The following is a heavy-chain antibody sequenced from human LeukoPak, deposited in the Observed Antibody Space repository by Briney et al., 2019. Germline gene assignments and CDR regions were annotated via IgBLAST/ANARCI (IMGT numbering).Heavy chain of an antibody. CDR3: ARGNWDSSGWYYDY. J-gene: IGHJ4*02. V-gene: IGHV1-69*15. Sequence: SAKVSCKVSGGTFWSYAIRWVPQAPGQGLGWMGRILSIFGKSNYAQKFQDRVKITPDESTNKAYMELSSLRSEDTAGYYCARGNWDSSGWYYDYWGQGTLVTVSS. D-gene: IGHD6-19*01. CDR1: GGTFWSYA. CDR2: ILSIFGKS.